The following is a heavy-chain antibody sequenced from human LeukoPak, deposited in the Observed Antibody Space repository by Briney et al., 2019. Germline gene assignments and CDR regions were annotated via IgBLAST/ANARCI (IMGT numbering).Heavy chain of an antibody. V-gene: IGHV3-23*01. CDR2: ISGSGGST. CDR3: XXXXXXXXXXXXXMYXFDY. Sequence: SGXXXXXYAMSWVRQAPGKGLXWVSAISGSGGSTYYADSVXGRFTISRDNCKNTLYLQMNSLRDEDTAVYYXXXXXXXXXXXXXXMYXFDYWGQGTLVTVSS. CDR1: GXXXXXYA. J-gene: IGHJ4*02.